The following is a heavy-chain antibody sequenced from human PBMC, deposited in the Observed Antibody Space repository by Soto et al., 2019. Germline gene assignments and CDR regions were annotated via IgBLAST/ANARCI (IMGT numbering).Heavy chain of an antibody. Sequence: EVQLVESGGGPVRPGGSLKLSCAASGFNFITYSLSWVRQAPGKGQEWVASISSSAVYIDYADSVKGRFTISRDNANNSLNLQMNSLRAEDTATYHCVRDGLDYYDTERLYFDKWGQGTLVTVSS. CDR1: GFNFITYS. V-gene: IGHV3-21*01. J-gene: IGHJ4*02. CDR3: VRDGLDYYDTERLYFDK. CDR2: ISSSAVYI. D-gene: IGHD3-22*01.